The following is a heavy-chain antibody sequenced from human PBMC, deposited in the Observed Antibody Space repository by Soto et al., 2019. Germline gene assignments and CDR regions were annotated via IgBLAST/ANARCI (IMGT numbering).Heavy chain of an antibody. V-gene: IGHV4-39*01. Sequence: SETLSLTCTVSGGSISSSSYYWGWIRQPPGKGLEWIGSIYYSGSTYYNPSLKSRVTISVDTSKNQFSLKLSSVTAADTAVYYCARHGIMSPTRRWFGELEEKNWFDPWGQGTLVTVSS. CDR3: ARHGIMSPTRRWFGELEEKNWFDP. CDR2: IYYSGST. J-gene: IGHJ5*02. CDR1: GGSISSSSYY. D-gene: IGHD3-10*01.